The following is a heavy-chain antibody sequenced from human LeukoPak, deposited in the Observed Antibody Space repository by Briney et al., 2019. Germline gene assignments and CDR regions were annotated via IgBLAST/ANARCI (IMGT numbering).Heavy chain of an antibody. V-gene: IGHV3-53*01. CDR2: IYSAGAT. Sequence: GGSLRLSCAASGLTVSSNSMRWVRQAPGRGLEWVSVIYSAGATYYADSVRGRFTISRDNSKNTVYLQMNSLRAEDTAFYYCARDRGTSGYIFDYWGRGTLVTVSS. J-gene: IGHJ4*02. CDR3: ARDRGTSGYIFDY. D-gene: IGHD3-22*01. CDR1: GLTVSSNS.